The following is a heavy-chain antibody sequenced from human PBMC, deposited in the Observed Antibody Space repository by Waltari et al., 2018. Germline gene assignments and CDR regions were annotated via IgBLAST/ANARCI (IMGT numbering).Heavy chain of an antibody. CDR1: GAAINTKTFY. D-gene: IGHD3-10*01. CDR3: SSIISSPYYYYYYIYL. V-gene: IGHV4-39*01. Sequence: QLPLQESGPGLVKPSETLSLSCTVSGAAINTKTFYWGWIRQPPGKGLQWIGSIYYNGIPFYTPALPPLFSLSLPTSHNQFSLQLISLSASYTSVYYCSSIISSPYYYYYYIYLCDKCPTVTVSS. J-gene: IGHJ6*03. CDR2: IYYNGIP.